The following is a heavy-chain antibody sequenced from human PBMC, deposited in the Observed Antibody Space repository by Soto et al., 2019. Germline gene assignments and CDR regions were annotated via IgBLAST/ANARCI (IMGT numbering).Heavy chain of an antibody. CDR3: ARAPYGSGSDFDY. V-gene: IGHV4-59*01. CDR1: GGSISSYY. Sequence: SETLSLTCTVSGGSISSYYWSWIRRPPGKGLEWIGYIYYSGSTNYNPSLKSRVTISVDTSKNQFSLKLSSVTAADTAVYYCARAPYGSGSDFDYWGQGTLVTVSS. J-gene: IGHJ4*02. CDR2: IYYSGST. D-gene: IGHD3-10*01.